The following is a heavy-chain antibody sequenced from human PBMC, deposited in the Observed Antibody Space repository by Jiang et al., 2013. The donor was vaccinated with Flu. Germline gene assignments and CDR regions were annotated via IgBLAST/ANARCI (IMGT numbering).Heavy chain of an antibody. Sequence: LLKPSETLSLTCAVYGGSFSGYYWSWIRQPPGKGLEWIGEINHSGSTNYNPSLKSRVTISVDTSKNQFSLKLSSVTAADTAVYYCARGGNWGPFDYWGQGTLVTVSS. J-gene: IGHJ4*02. V-gene: IGHV4-34*01. CDR2: INHSGST. CDR3: ARGGNWGPFDY. CDR1: GGSFSGYY. D-gene: IGHD7-27*01.